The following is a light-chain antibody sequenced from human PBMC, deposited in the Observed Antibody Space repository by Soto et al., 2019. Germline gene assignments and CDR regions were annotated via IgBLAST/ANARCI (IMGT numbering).Light chain of an antibody. CDR2: GAS. CDR3: QQYNIWPWT. CDR1: QRISSD. V-gene: IGKV3-15*01. J-gene: IGKJ1*01. Sequence: EIVMTQSPATLSVSPGARAPLSCRASQRISSDLAWYPQKPGQAPRLLIYGASTRATGIPARFSGSGSGTEFTLTITSLQSEDFAVYYCQQYNIWPWTFGQGTKV.